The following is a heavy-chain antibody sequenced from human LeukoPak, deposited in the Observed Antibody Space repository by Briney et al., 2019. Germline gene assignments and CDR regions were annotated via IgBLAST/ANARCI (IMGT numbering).Heavy chain of an antibody. CDR3: ARYYDSSGYYRGSWFDP. CDR1: GGSISSGDYY. D-gene: IGHD3-22*01. V-gene: IGHV4-30-4*08. J-gene: IGHJ5*02. CDR2: IYYSGST. Sequence: SETLSLTCTVSGGSISSGDYYWRWLRQPPGKGLEWIGYIYYSGSTYYNPSLKSRVTISVDTSKNQFSLKLSSVTAADTAVYYYARYYDSSGYYRGSWFDPWGQGTLVTVSS.